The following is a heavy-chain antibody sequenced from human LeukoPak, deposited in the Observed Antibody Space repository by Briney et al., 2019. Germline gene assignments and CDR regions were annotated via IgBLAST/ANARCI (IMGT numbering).Heavy chain of an antibody. CDR1: GGSISRDNYY. CDR2: IYYSGST. V-gene: IGHV4-30-4*01. D-gene: IGHD3-10*01. J-gene: IGHJ4*02. Sequence: PSQTLSLTCTVSGGSISRDNYYWGWLRPPPGEGLEWIGYIYYSGSTYYNPSLKSRVTISVDTSKNQFSLKLSSVTATDTAVYYCASLYGSGVNYFHYWGQGTLVTVSS. CDR3: ASLYGSGVNYFHY.